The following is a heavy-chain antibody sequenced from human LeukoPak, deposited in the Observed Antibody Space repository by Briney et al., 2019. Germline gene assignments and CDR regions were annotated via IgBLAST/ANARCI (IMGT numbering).Heavy chain of an antibody. V-gene: IGHV3-30*18. CDR2: IPFDESTK. Sequence: GGSLRLSCAASGFTFSNFGMHWVRQTPGKGLEWVAVIPFDESTKYYADSVKGRFTISRDNSKNTLYLQMNSLRPEDTAVYYCAKGAGFTLVLWGQGTLVTVTS. D-gene: IGHD3-9*01. CDR3: AKGAGFTLVL. CDR1: GFTFSNFG. J-gene: IGHJ4*02.